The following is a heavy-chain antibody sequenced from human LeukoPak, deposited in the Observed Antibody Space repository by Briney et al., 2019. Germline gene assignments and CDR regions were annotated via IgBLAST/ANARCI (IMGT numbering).Heavy chain of an antibody. CDR3: ARGYSSSSNGMGAFDI. CDR2: ISSSGSTI. D-gene: IGHD6-6*01. V-gene: IGHV3-11*04. J-gene: IGHJ3*02. Sequence: GGSLRLSCAASGFTFSDYYMSWIRQAPGKGLERVSYISSSGSTIYYADSVKGRFTISRDNAKNSLYLQMNSLRAEDTAVYYCARGYSSSSNGMGAFDIWGQGTMVTVSS. CDR1: GFTFSDYY.